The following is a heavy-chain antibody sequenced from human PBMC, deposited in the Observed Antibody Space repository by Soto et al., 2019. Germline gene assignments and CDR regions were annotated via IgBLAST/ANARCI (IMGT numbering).Heavy chain of an antibody. CDR3: ARVPNVDTAMRGAYYYYGMDV. J-gene: IGHJ6*02. CDR2: ISSSGSTI. V-gene: IGHV3-11*01. D-gene: IGHD5-18*01. CDR1: GFTFSDYY. Sequence: PGGSLRLSCAASGFTFSDYYMSWIRQAPGKGLEWVSYISSSGSTIYYADSVKGRFTISRDNAKNSLYLQMNSLRAEDTAVYYCARVPNVDTAMRGAYYYYGMDVWGQGTTVTVSS.